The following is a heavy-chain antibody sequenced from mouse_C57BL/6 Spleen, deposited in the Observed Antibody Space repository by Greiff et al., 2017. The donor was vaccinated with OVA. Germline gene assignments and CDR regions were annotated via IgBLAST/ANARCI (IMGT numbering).Heavy chain of an antibody. J-gene: IGHJ4*01. CDR1: GYTFTSYW. V-gene: IGHV1-52*01. CDR2: IDPSDSET. CDR3: ASGYYYGSSYAMDY. D-gene: IGHD1-1*01. Sequence: QVQLQQPGAELVRPGSSVKLSCKASGYTFTSYWMHWVKQRPIQGLEWIGNIDPSDSETHYNQKFKDKATLTVDKSSSTADMQLSSLTSEDSAVYYCASGYYYGSSYAMDYWGQGTSVTVSS.